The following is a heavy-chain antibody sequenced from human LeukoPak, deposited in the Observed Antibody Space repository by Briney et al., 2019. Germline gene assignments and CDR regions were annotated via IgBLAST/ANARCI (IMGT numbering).Heavy chain of an antibody. D-gene: IGHD3-3*01. CDR2: IYYSGRT. CDR1: GGSISSSGSISSDDYY. V-gene: IGHV4-39*01. Sequence: SETLSLTCTVSGGSISSSGSISSDDYYWGWIRQPPGKGLEWIGTIYYSGRTFYNPSLKSRVTISVDTSKNQFSLKVSSVTAADTAIYYCARHPNYDWFDPWGQGTLVTVSS. CDR3: ARHPNYDWFDP. J-gene: IGHJ5*02.